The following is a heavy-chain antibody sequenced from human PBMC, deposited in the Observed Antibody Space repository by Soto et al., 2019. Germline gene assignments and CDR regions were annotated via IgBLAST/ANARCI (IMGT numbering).Heavy chain of an antibody. CDR1: GYTFTSYG. CDR2: ISAYNGNT. V-gene: IGHV1-18*01. J-gene: IGHJ4*02. CDR3: AGDAAIGMNDY. Sequence: QVQLVQSGAEVKKPGASVKVSCKASGYTFTSYGISWVRQAPGQGLEWMGWISAYNGNTKYAQKLQARSTMTTDTPTTTAYMELRSLRSDDTAVYYCAGDAAIGMNDYWGQGTLVTVSS. D-gene: IGHD1-20*01.